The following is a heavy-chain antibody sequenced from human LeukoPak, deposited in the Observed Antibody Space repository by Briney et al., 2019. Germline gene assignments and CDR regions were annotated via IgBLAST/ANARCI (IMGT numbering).Heavy chain of an antibody. CDR1: GYSFTSYW. CDR3: ARRDSIDALQPWDY. D-gene: IGHD5-18*01. J-gene: IGHJ4*02. Sequence: GESLKISCKGSGYSFTSYWIGWVRQMPGKGLEWIGIIYPGDSDTRYSPSFQGHVTISSDKSISTPYLQWSSLKASDTAMYYCARRDSIDALQPWDYWGQGTLVTVSS. V-gene: IGHV5-51*01. CDR2: IYPGDSDT.